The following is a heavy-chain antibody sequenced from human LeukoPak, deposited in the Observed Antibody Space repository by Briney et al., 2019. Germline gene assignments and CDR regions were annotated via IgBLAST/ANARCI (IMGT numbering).Heavy chain of an antibody. J-gene: IGHJ3*02. V-gene: IGHV4-39*01. CDR1: GGSISNYY. CDR3: ARRGSSGYYYEDAFDI. D-gene: IGHD3-22*01. CDR2: IYYSGST. Sequence: SETLSLTCTVSGGSISNYYWTWIRQPPGKGLEWIGSIYYSGSTYYNPSLKSRVTISVDTSKNQFSLKLSSATAADTAVYYCARRGSSGYYYEDAFDIWGQGTMVTVSS.